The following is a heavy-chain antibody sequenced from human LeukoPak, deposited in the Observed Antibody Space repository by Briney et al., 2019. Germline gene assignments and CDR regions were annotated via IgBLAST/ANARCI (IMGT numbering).Heavy chain of an antibody. J-gene: IGHJ4*02. CDR2: IYHSGST. CDR3: ARGGNYYGSEGYFDY. Sequence: SGTLSLTCAVSGGSISSSNWWSWVRQPPGKGLEWIGEIYHSGSTNYNPSLKSRVTISVDKSKNQFSLKLSSVTAADTAVYYCARGGNYYGSEGYFDYWGQGTLVTVSS. D-gene: IGHD3-10*01. CDR1: GGSISSSNW. V-gene: IGHV4-4*02.